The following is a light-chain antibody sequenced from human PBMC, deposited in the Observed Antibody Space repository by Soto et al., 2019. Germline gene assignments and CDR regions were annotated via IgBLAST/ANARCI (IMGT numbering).Light chain of an antibody. J-gene: IGKJ1*01. V-gene: IGKV3-15*01. CDR1: QSVSSN. CDR3: QQXNILPQT. CDR2: GAS. Sequence: ETEMCKSHATLSVYKGERANLSCRASQSVSSNLAWYQQKPGQAPRLLIYGASTRATGIPARFSGSGSGTECTLTISSLQSEVFTVNCCQQXNILPQTIVYGSKVE.